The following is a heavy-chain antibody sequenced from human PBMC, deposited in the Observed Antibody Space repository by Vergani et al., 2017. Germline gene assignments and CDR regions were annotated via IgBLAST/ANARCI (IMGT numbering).Heavy chain of an antibody. Sequence: QVQLVQSGAEVKKPGASLKVSCKASGYTFTSYYMPWVRQAPGQGLEWMGIINPSGGSTSYAQKFHGRVTMTRDTSTSTVYMELSSLRSEDTAVYYFARDIYYGFDYWGQGTLVTVSS. V-gene: IGHV1-46*01. CDR2: INPSGGST. D-gene: IGHD3-10*01. J-gene: IGHJ4*02. CDR3: ARDIYYGFDY. CDR1: GYTFTSYY.